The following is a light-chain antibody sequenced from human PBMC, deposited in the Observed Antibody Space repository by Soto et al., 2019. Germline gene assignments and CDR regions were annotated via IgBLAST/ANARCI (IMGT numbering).Light chain of an antibody. J-gene: IGKJ5*01. CDR2: AAY. CDR1: QGIRDD. Sequence: AIQMTRSPSSLSASVGDRVTMTCRASQGIRDDLGWYQQKPGKAPKLLIYAAYSSQSGVPSRFSGSGSGTDFTLTISSLQPEDFATYYCLQDYSYPFTFGQGTRREIK. V-gene: IGKV1-6*01. CDR3: LQDYSYPFT.